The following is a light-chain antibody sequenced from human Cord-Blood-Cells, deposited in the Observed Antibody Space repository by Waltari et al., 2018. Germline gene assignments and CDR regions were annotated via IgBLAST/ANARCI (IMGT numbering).Light chain of an antibody. CDR3: QQANSFPYT. J-gene: IGKJ2*01. Sequence: DIQITQSPSSVSAYVGDRVTITCRASQGISSWLAWYQQKPGKAPKLLVYAASSLQSGVPSRFSGGGSWTYFTLTISSLQPEDVATYCCQQANSFPYTFGQGTKLEIK. CDR1: QGISSW. V-gene: IGKV1-12*01. CDR2: AAS.